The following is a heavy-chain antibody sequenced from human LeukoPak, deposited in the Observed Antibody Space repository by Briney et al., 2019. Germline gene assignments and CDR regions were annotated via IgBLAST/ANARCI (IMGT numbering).Heavy chain of an antibody. J-gene: IGHJ4*02. CDR3: ARAMSYYGADY. D-gene: IGHD4-17*01. CDR2: IYYSGST. V-gene: IGHV4-31*02. Sequence: YWIGWVRQMPGKGLEWIGYIYYSGSTYYNPSLKSRVTISVDTSKNQFSLKLSSVTAADTAVYYCARAMSYYGADYWGQGTLVTVSS. CDR1: Y.